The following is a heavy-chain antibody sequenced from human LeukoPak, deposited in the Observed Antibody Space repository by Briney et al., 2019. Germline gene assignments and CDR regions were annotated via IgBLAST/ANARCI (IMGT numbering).Heavy chain of an antibody. V-gene: IGHV4-38-2*01. CDR1: GYSISSGYY. CDR3: ARIVPAAIGVLDY. CDR2: IYHSGST. Sequence: PSETLSLTCAVSGYSISSGYYWGWIRQPPGKGLEWIGSIYHSGSTYYNPSLKSRVTISVGTSKNQFSLKLSSVTAADTAVYYCARIVPAAIGVLDYWGQGTLVTVSS. D-gene: IGHD2-2*02. J-gene: IGHJ4*02.